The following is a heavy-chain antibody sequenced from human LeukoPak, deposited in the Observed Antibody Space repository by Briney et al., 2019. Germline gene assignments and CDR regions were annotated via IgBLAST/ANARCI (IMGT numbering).Heavy chain of an antibody. Sequence: QTLSLTCAISGDSIFTNNVAWNWIRQSPSRGLEWLGRTYYRSKWPFDYAVSVKSRITINADTSKNQFSLQLSSVTPEDTAVYYCARGKYTSFDNWGQGTLVTVSS. D-gene: IGHD6-6*01. CDR1: GDSIFTNNVA. CDR3: ARGKYTSFDN. V-gene: IGHV6-1*01. J-gene: IGHJ4*02. CDR2: TYYRSKWPF.